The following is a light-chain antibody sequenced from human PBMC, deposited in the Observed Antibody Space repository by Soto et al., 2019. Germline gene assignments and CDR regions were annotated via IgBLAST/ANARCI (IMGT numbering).Light chain of an antibody. V-gene: IGKV3-20*01. CDR1: QSVSNRY. Sequence: EIVLTQSPGTLSLSPGERATLSCWASQSVSNRYLAWYQQKPGQAPRLLIYGASSRATGIPDRFSGSGSGTDFTLTISRLEPEDFAVYYCQQYDSSILTFGPGTKVDIK. J-gene: IGKJ3*01. CDR3: QQYDSSILT. CDR2: GAS.